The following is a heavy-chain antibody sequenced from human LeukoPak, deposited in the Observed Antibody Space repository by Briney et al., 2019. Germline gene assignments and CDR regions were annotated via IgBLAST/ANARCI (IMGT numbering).Heavy chain of an antibody. CDR1: GFTFSSYW. J-gene: IGHJ4*02. Sequence: GGSLRLSCAASGFTFSSYWMSWVRQAPGKGLEWVANIKQDGSEKYYVDSVKGRFTISRDNSKNTLYLQMGSLRAEDMAVYYCARASSGWYGYWGQGTLVTVSS. CDR3: ARASSGWYGY. CDR2: IKQDGSEK. V-gene: IGHV3-7*02. D-gene: IGHD6-19*01.